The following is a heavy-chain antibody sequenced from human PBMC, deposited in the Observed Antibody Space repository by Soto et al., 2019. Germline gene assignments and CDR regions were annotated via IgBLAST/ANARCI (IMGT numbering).Heavy chain of an antibody. CDR1: GYTFTGYY. CDR3: ARDRKARRDIVVVPAASPFDY. V-gene: IGHV1-2*02. D-gene: IGHD2-2*01. J-gene: IGHJ4*02. Sequence: ASVKVSCKASGYTFTGYYMHWVRQAPGQGLEWMGWINPNSGGTNYAQKFQGRVTMTRDTSISTAYMELSRLRSDDTAVYYCARDRKARRDIVVVPAASPFDYWGQGTLVTVSS. CDR2: INPNSGGT.